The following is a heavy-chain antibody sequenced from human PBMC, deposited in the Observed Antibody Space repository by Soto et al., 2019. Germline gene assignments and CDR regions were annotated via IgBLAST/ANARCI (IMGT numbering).Heavy chain of an antibody. CDR3: ARQGWEPLLYSRYFEPRALDV. V-gene: IGHV5-51*01. J-gene: IGHJ6*02. Sequence: PGGSVKISCNGSGYSFTSYWIGWVRQMPWKGLEWMGIIYPCDSDTRYSPSFQGQVTISADNSISTAYLQWSSLKASDTAMYYCARQGWEPLLYSRYFEPRALDVWGQGTSVTVSS. CDR2: IYPCDSDT. D-gene: IGHD3-9*01. CDR1: GYSFTSYW.